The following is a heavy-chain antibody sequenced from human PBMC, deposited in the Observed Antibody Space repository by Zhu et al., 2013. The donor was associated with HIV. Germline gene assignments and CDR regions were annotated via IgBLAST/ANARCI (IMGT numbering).Heavy chain of an antibody. CDR2: IIPIFGTA. CDR1: GGTFSSYA. J-gene: IGHJ6*02. D-gene: IGHD2-15*01. Sequence: QVQLVQSGAEVKKPGSSVKVSCKASGGTFSSYAISWVRQAPGQGLEWMGGIIPIFGTANYAQKFQGRVTITADESTSTAYMELSSLRSEDTAVYYCATRPGGYCSGGSCFHYYYGMDVWGQGTTVTVSS. CDR3: ATRPGGYCSGGSCFHYYYGMDV. V-gene: IGHV1-69*01.